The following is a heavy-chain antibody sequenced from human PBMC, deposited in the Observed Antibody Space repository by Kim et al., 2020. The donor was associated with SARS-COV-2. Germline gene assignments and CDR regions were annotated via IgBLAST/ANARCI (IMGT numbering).Heavy chain of an antibody. D-gene: IGHD1-26*01. J-gene: IGHJ6*02. V-gene: IGHV3-21*01. CDR3: ARAGSGTRGYYYYGMDV. CDR2: ISSSSSYI. CDR1: GFTFSSYS. Sequence: GKSLKISCAASGFTFSSYSMNWVRQAPGKGLEWVSSISSSSSYIYYADSVKGRFTISRDNAKNSLYLQMNSLRAEDTAVYYCARAGSGTRGYYYYGMDVWGQGTTVTVS.